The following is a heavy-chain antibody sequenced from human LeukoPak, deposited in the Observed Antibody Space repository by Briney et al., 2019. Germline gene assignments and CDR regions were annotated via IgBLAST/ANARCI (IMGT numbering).Heavy chain of an antibody. D-gene: IGHD3-16*01. CDR3: ARLLETYDYVWGSYGFDS. J-gene: IGHJ4*02. Sequence: GGSLRLSCAASEFTFSNYAMHWVRQAPGKGLEWVAVISYDGINKYYADSVKGRFTISRDNSKNTLYLQMNGLRAEDTAVFYCARLLETYDYVWGSYGFDSWGQGTLVTVSS. CDR1: EFTFSNYA. CDR2: ISYDGINK. V-gene: IGHV3-30*04.